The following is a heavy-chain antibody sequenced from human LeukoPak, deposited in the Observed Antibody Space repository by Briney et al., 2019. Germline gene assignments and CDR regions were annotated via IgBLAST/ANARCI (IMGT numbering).Heavy chain of an antibody. V-gene: IGHV4-61*02. Sequence: PSETLSLTCTVSGGSISSGSYYWSWNRQPAGKGLEWIGRIYTSGSSNYNPSLKSRVTISVDTSKNQFSLKLSSVTAADTAVYYCARGMRDGYNKWFDPWGQGTLVTVSS. CDR2: IYTSGSS. CDR1: GGSISSGSYY. CDR3: ARGMRDGYNKWFDP. J-gene: IGHJ5*02. D-gene: IGHD5-24*01.